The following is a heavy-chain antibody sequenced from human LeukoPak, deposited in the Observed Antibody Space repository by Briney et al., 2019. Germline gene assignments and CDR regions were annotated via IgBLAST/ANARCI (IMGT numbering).Heavy chain of an antibody. Sequence: GGSLRLSCAASGFTFSSYAMSWVRQAPGKGLEWVSAISGSGGSTYYADSVKGRFTISRDNSKNTLYLQMNSLRAEDTAVYYCAKAVLKWLSASYYFDYWGQGTLVTVSS. J-gene: IGHJ4*02. CDR1: GFTFSSYA. D-gene: IGHD3-3*01. V-gene: IGHV3-23*01. CDR3: AKAVLKWLSASYYFDY. CDR2: ISGSGGST.